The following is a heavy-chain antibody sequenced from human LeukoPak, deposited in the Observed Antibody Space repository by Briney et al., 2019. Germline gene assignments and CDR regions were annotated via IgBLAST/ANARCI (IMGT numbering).Heavy chain of an antibody. J-gene: IGHJ4*02. CDR3: ARGPPGDSSGYWVFDC. D-gene: IGHD3-22*01. V-gene: IGHV4-4*07. Sequence: SETLSLTCTVSGGSISSYYWSWIRQPAGKGLEWIGRIYTSGSTNYNPSLKSRVSISMDTSKNQFSLNLNAVTAADTAVYYCARGPPGDSSGYWVFDCWGQGTLVTVSS. CDR1: GGSISSYY. CDR2: IYTSGST.